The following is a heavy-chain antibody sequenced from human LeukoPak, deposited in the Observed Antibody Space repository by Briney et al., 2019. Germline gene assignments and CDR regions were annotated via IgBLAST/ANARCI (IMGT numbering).Heavy chain of an antibody. CDR3: ALNLVTDDAFDI. V-gene: IGHV1-69*06. J-gene: IGHJ3*02. Sequence: GASVKVSCTASGGTFSSYAISWVRQAPGQGLEWMGGIIPIFGTANYAQKFQGRVTITADKSTSTAYMELSSLRSDDTAVYYCALNLVTDDAFDIWGQGTMVTVSS. D-gene: IGHD3-9*01. CDR1: GGTFSSYA. CDR2: IIPIFGTA.